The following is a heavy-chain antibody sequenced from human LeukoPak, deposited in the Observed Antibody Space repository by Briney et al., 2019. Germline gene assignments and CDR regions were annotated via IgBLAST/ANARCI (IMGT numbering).Heavy chain of an antibody. D-gene: IGHD6-13*01. CDR1: GYSFTTYW. CDR3: ARRSYSSSWGYYMDV. Sequence: GESLKISCKGSGYSFTTYWIAWVRQMPGKGLEWMGIIYPGDSDTRYSPSFQGQVTISADKSISTAYLQWSSLKASDTAMYYCARRSYSSSWGYYMDVWGKGTTVTVSS. V-gene: IGHV5-51*01. CDR2: IYPGDSDT. J-gene: IGHJ6*03.